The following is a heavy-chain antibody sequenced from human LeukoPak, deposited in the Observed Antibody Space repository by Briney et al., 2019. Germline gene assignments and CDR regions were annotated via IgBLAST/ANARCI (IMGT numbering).Heavy chain of an antibody. D-gene: IGHD2-2*01. CDR1: GFTFRTYA. J-gene: IGHJ5*01. V-gene: IGHV3-23*01. Sequence: GGSLRLSCAASGFTFRTYAVNWVRQAPGKGLEWVSSISGSGDNTYYADSVKGRFTISRDNSKNTLYLQMSSLRAEDTAIYYCAKPTCSSINRFRFDSWGQGTLVTVSS. CDR3: AKPTCSSINRFRFDS. CDR2: ISGSGDNT.